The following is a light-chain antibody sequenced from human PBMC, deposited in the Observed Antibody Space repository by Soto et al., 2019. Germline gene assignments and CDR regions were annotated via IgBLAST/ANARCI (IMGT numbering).Light chain of an antibody. CDR2: SAS. V-gene: IGKV1-13*02. Sequence: ALPLTQSPSSLSASVGDRVTITCRASQGISRALAWYQQKPGKPPNLLIYSASTLQSGVPSRFSGSRSGTDFTLTISSLQPEDFATYYCQQFNTYPLTFGGGTKVEIK. CDR1: QGISRA. CDR3: QQFNTYPLT. J-gene: IGKJ4*01.